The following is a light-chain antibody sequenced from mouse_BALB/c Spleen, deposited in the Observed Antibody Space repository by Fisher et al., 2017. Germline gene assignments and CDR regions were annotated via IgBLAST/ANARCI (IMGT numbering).Light chain of an antibody. CDR2: RTS. J-gene: IGKJ1*01. Sequence: IVLTQSTAIMSASPGEKVTMTCSASSSVSYMHWFQQKSGASPKPLIHRTSNLASGVPARFSGSGSGTSYSLTISSMEAEDAATYYCQQWSSNPRTFGGGTKLEIK. CDR1: SSVSY. CDR3: QQWSSNPRT. V-gene: IGKV4-59*01.